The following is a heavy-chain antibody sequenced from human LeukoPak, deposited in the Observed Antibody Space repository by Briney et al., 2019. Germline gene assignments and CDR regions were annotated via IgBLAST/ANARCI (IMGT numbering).Heavy chain of an antibody. CDR3: ARSGRYFETQ. CDR2: IHHSGST. V-gene: IGHV4-34*01. CDR1: GGSLSGYY. Sequence: SETLSLTWAVYGGSLSGYYWSWIRQPPGKGLEWIGEIHHSGSTNYNASLKSRVTISVDTSKNQFSLKLSSVTAADTAVYYCARSGRYFETQWGQGTLVTVSS. J-gene: IGHJ4*02. D-gene: IGHD3-9*01.